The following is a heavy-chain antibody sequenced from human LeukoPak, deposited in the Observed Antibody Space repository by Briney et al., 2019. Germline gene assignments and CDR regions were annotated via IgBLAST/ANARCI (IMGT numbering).Heavy chain of an antibody. CDR1: GFTFSSYW. D-gene: IGHD3-22*01. J-gene: IGHJ4*02. CDR2: IKQDGSEK. V-gene: IGHV3-7*03. CDR3: ARGTYYYDSSGPPRATAFDY. Sequence: GGSLRLSCAASGFTFSSYWMSWVRQAPGKGLEWVANIKQDGSEKYYVDSVKGRFTISRDNAKNSLYLQMNSLRAEDTAVYYCARGTYYYDSSGPPRATAFDYWGQGTLVTVSS.